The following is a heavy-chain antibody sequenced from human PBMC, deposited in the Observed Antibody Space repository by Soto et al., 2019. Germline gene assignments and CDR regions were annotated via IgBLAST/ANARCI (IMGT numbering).Heavy chain of an antibody. V-gene: IGHV1-18*01. CDR1: GYTFSSIG. J-gene: IGHJ4*02. CDR2: IRPHNGNT. CDR3: ARDLDGSGNYYTDY. Sequence: ASVKVSCKASGYTFSSIGISWVRQAPGQGLEWMGWIRPHNGNTYYAQRLQGRVTMTTDTSTSTAYMELRSLRSDDTAVYYCARDLDGSGNYYTDYWGQGTLVTVST. D-gene: IGHD3-10*01.